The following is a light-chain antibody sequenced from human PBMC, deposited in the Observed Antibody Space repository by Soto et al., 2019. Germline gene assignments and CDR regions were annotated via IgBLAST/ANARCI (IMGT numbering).Light chain of an antibody. J-gene: IGLJ2*01. V-gene: IGLV1-47*01. CDR3: AAWDASIRVV. CDR2: RNN. Sequence: QSVLTQPPSASGTPGQRVTISCSGSSSNIGSNYVYWYQQLPGTAPKLLIYRNNQRPSGVPDRFSGSKSGTSASLAISGLRSEDEADYYCAAWDASIRVVFGGGTKLTVL. CDR1: SSNIGSNY.